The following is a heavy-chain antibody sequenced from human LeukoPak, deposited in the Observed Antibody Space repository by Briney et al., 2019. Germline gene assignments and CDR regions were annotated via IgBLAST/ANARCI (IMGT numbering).Heavy chain of an antibody. CDR1: GFTFSSYG. CDR3: ARSPLNKIRYFDY. J-gene: IGHJ4*02. Sequence: GGSLRLSSAASGFTFSSYGMHWVRQAPGKGLEWVAVIWYDGSNKYYADSVKGRFTISRDNSKNTLYLQMNSLRAEDTAVYYCARSPLNKIRYFDYWGQGTLVTVSS. D-gene: IGHD1/OR15-1a*01. CDR2: IWYDGSNK. V-gene: IGHV3-33*01.